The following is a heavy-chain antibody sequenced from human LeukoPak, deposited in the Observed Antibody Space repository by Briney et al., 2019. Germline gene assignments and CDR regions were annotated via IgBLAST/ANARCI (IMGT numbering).Heavy chain of an antibody. CDR1: EFNFFSYV. CDR2: IFADGSTT. CDR3: ARELPREVTLDY. V-gene: IGHV3-74*01. Sequence: PGGSLRLSCVASEFNFFSYVMQGVRQAPGKGLVWVSRIFADGSTTSYADSVKGRFTISRDNAKNTLYLQMNSLRAEDTAVYYCARELPREVTLDYWGQGTLVTVSP. J-gene: IGHJ4*01. D-gene: IGHD2-21*02.